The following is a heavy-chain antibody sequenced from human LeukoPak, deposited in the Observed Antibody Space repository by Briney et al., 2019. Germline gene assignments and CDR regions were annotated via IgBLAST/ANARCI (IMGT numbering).Heavy chain of an antibody. V-gene: IGHV4-59*08. CDR1: GDSISTYF. CDR3: ARHSGSWYYFDY. J-gene: IGHJ4*02. CDR2: IYYSGDT. Sequence: SETLSLTCTVSGDSISTYFGSWIRQPPGKGLEWIGYIYYSGDTNYNPSLKGRVTISVDTSNNQFSLKLSSVTAADTAIYYCARHSGSWYYFDYWGQGTLVTVSS. D-gene: IGHD6-13*01.